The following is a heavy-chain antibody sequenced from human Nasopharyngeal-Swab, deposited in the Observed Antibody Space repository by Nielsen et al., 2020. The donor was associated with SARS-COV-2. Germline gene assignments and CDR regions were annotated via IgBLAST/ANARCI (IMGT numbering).Heavy chain of an antibody. J-gene: IGHJ4*02. V-gene: IGHV3-23*01. CDR2: ISGSGGST. D-gene: IGHD3-22*01. CDR3: AKVAITMIVVPNGGFDY. Sequence: GEPLKISCAASGFTFSSYAMSWVRQAPGKGLEWVSAISGSGGSTYYADSVKGRFTISRDNSKNTLYLQMNSLRAEDTAVYYCAKVAITMIVVPNGGFDYWGQGTLVTVSS. CDR1: GFTFSSYA.